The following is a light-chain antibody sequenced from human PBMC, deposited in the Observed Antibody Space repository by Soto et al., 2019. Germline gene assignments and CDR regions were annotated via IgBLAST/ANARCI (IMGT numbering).Light chain of an antibody. CDR1: QSVSSS. J-gene: IGKJ4*01. CDR2: AAS. V-gene: IGKV3-11*01. CDR3: QQRSDWPPSLT. Sequence: EIVLTQSPATLSLSPGERATLSCRASQSVSSSSAWYQQKPGQAPRLLIYAASNRATGIPTRFSGSGSGTDFTLTISSLEPEDFGVYYCQQRSDWPPSLTFGGGTKVEIK.